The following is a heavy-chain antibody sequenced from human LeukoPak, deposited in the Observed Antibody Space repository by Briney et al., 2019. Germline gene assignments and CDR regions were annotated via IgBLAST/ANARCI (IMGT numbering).Heavy chain of an antibody. V-gene: IGHV3-23*01. J-gene: IGHJ4*02. CDR1: GFTFSSYA. CDR3: ANFQWLRYFAF. D-gene: IGHD5-12*01. Sequence: GGSLRLSCAASGFTFSSYAMSWVRQAPGKGLERVSAISGSGGSTYYADSVKGRFTISRDNSKNTLYLQMNSLRAEDTAVYYCANFQWLRYFAFWGQGTLVTVSS. CDR2: ISGSGGST.